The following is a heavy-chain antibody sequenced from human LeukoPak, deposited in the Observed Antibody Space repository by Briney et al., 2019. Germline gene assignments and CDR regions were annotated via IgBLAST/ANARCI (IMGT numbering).Heavy chain of an antibody. J-gene: IGHJ4*02. Sequence: GSLRLSCAASWITFSCYWVNWVRQAPGKGLEWVGNIKQDGSEKYYVDSVKGRFTISRDNAKNSLYLQMNSLRAEDTAVYYCAREGVEGPNYWGQGTLVTVSS. V-gene: IGHV3-7*05. D-gene: IGHD5-24*01. CDR2: IKQDGSEK. CDR3: AREGVEGPNY. CDR1: WITFSCYW.